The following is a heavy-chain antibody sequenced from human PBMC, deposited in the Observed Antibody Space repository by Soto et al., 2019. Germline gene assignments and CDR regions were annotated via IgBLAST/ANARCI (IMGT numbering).Heavy chain of an antibody. J-gene: IGHJ4*02. CDR3: STGRSTYGLDS. CDR2: IKSITDGGTT. CDR1: AFSFTNAW. Sequence: GGSLRLPCVASAFSFTNAWMSWVRQAPGKGLEWVSRIKSITDGGTTDYAAPVKGRFTISRDDSNNTLYLQMNSLKTEDTAVYYCSTGRSTYGLDSWGQGTLVTVS. V-gene: IGHV3-15*01. D-gene: IGHD5-18*01.